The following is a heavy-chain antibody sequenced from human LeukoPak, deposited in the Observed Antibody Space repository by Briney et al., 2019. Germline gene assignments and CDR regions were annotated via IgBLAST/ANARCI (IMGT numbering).Heavy chain of an antibody. Sequence: GGSLRLSCAASGFTFSSYWMSWVRQAPGKGPEWVANIKQDGSEKYYVDSVKGRFTISRDNAKNSLYLQMNSLRAEDTAVYYCARETSSTYDFWRVWSRPGAFDIWGQGTMVTVSS. CDR2: IKQDGSEK. V-gene: IGHV3-7*01. J-gene: IGHJ3*02. CDR1: GFTFSSYW. CDR3: ARETSSTYDFWRVWSRPGAFDI. D-gene: IGHD3-3*01.